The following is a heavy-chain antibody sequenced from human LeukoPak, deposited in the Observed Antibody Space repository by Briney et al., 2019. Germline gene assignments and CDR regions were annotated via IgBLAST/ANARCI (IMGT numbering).Heavy chain of an antibody. J-gene: IGHJ4*02. CDR2: IYYSGTT. D-gene: IGHD2-15*01. V-gene: IGHV4-59*01. CDR1: GGSITNFY. Sequence: SETLSLTCTVSGGSITNFYGGWIRQSPGKGLELIGYIYYSGTTNYSPSLKSRVSISVDTSKKQFSLKLSSVTAADTAVYYCARSPGGGFDIWGQGTLVTVSS. CDR3: ARSPGGGFDI.